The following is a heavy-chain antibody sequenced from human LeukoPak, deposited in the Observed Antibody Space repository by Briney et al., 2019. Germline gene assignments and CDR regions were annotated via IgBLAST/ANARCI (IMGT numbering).Heavy chain of an antibody. Sequence: SETPSLTCAVSGGSISSSSYYWGWIRQPPGKGLEWIGSIYYSGSTYYNPSLKSRVTISVDTSKNQFSLKLSSVTAADTAVYYCARHQGSSYYYPFDYWGQGTLVTVSS. CDR1: GGSISSSSYY. CDR3: ARHQGSSYYYPFDY. J-gene: IGHJ4*02. D-gene: IGHD3-22*01. CDR2: IYYSGST. V-gene: IGHV4-39*01.